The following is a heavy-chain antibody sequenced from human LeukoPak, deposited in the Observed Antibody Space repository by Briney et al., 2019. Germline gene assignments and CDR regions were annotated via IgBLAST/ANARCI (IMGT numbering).Heavy chain of an antibody. V-gene: IGHV3-23*01. D-gene: IGHD5-18*01. J-gene: IGHJ4*02. CDR2: ITGSGSGT. CDR3: ARHLSGVTGYSYGRGIDY. Sequence: GGSLRLSCAASGFTFSSYSMNWVRQAPGKGLEWVSGITGSGSGTYYADSVKGQFTISRDNARNTLFLQMNSLRAEDTALYYCARHLSGVTGYSYGRGIDYWGQGTLVTVSS. CDR1: GFTFSSYS.